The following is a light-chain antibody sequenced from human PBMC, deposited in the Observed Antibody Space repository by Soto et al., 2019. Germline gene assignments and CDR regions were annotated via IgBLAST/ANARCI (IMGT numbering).Light chain of an antibody. CDR1: QTVSSN. Sequence: EVVLTQSPGTLSLSPVERATLSCMASQTVSSNLAWYQQKLGQAPRLLIYGASTRATGVPARFSGSGSGTEFTLTISSLQSEDFAVYYCQQYNVWPPWTFGQGTKVDIK. V-gene: IGKV3-15*01. CDR3: QQYNVWPPWT. J-gene: IGKJ1*01. CDR2: GAS.